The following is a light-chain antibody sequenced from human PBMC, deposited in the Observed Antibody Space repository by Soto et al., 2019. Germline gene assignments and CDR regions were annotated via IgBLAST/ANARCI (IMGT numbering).Light chain of an antibody. CDR2: AVS. CDR1: QSISTY. CDR3: LQHNSYPRT. V-gene: IGKV1-17*01. J-gene: IGKJ1*01. Sequence: DIQMTQSPSSLSASVGDRVTITCPASQSISTYVNWYQQKPGKAPKCLIYAVSSLRSGVPSRFSGSGSGTEFTLTISSLQPEDFATYYCLQHNSYPRTFGQGTKVDI.